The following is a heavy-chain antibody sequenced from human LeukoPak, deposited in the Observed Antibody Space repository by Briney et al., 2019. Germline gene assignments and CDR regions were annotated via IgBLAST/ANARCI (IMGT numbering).Heavy chain of an antibody. V-gene: IGHV3-48*01. CDR3: ARGGGLDV. CDR1: GFTFSSYS. J-gene: IGHJ6*02. CDR2: IKGSGDSI. Sequence: PGGSLRLSCAASGFTFSSYSMNWVRQAPGKGLEWVSYIKGSGDSIFYADSVKGRFTISRDNAKNSLYLQMSNLRAEDTAVYFCARGGGLDVWGQGATVTVSS. D-gene: IGHD3-16*01.